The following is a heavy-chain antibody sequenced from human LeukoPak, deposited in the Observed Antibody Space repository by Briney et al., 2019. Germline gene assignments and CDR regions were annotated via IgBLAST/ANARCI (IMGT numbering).Heavy chain of an antibody. J-gene: IGHJ4*02. D-gene: IGHD6-13*01. CDR1: GGTFSSYA. CDR2: IIPIFGTA. Sequence: ASVKVSCTASGGTFSSYAISWVRQAPGQGLEWMGGIIPIFGTANYAQKFQGRVTITADESTSTAYMELSSLRSEDTAVYYCARDPQPGIAAAGNFDYWGQGTLVTVSS. V-gene: IGHV1-69*13. CDR3: ARDPQPGIAAAGNFDY.